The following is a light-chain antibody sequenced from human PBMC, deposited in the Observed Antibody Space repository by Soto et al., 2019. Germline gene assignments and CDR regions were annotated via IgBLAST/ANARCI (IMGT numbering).Light chain of an antibody. V-gene: IGLV1-44*01. Sequence: QSVLTQPPSASGTPGQRVTISCSGSSSNIEGNTVNWYQQFPGTAPRLLIYRNNQRPSGVPDRFSGSKPGTSASLAISGLQSGDEADYYCAAWDDRLHDYVFATGTKVTVL. J-gene: IGLJ1*01. CDR1: SSNIEGNT. CDR2: RNN. CDR3: AAWDDRLHDYV.